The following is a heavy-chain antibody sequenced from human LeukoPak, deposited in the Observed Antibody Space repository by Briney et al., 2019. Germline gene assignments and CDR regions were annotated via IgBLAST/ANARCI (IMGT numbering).Heavy chain of an antibody. CDR3: ARDPGDSSWYVGSGWFDP. J-gene: IGHJ5*02. CDR2: ILNSGHTT. Sequence: PGGSLRLSCAASGFTFRDYAMSWLRQAPGKGLEWVSNILNSGHTTNNADSVKGRFTVSRDNSKNTLYLQMNSLRAEDTAVYYCARDPGDSSWYVGSGWFDPWGQGTLVTVSS. V-gene: IGHV3-23*01. D-gene: IGHD6-13*01. CDR1: GFTFRDYA.